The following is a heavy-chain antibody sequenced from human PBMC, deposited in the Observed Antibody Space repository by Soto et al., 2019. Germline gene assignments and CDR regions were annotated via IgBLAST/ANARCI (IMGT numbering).Heavy chain of an antibody. CDR1: GCTFSSYA. J-gene: IGHJ6*02. CDR2: ISGSGGST. CDR3: AKDMAPAMFFTPNYYSYGMDL. V-gene: IGHV3-23*01. Sequence: GESLRLSCAASGCTFSSYAMSWVLQAPRQGLEWVSAISGSGGSTYYADSVKGRFTISRDNSKNTLYLQMNSPRADDTAVYYCAKDMAPAMFFTPNYYSYGMDLCVHG. D-gene: IGHD5-18*01.